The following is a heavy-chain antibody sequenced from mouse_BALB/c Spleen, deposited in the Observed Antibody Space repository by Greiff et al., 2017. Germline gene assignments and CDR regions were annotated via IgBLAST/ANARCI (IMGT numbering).Heavy chain of an antibody. CDR3: ARKNYGSTYAMDY. CDR2: IYPGSGNT. J-gene: IGHJ4*01. CDR1: GYTFTDYY. D-gene: IGHD1-1*01. Sequence: VMLVESGAELARPGASVKLSCKASGYTFTDYYINWVKQRTGQGLEWIGEIYPGSGNTYYNEKFKGKATLTADKSSSTAYMQLSSLTSEDSAVYFCARKNYGSTYAMDYWGQGTSVTVSS. V-gene: IGHV1-77*01.